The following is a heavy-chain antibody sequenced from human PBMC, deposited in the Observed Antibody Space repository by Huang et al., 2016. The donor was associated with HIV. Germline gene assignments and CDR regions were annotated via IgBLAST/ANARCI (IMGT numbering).Heavy chain of an antibody. CDR1: GYTFTRYW. D-gene: IGHD2-21*01. CDR2: ILPYDADV. V-gene: IGHV5-51*01. Sequence: EVQLVQSGPEMKKPGESLRISCKGSGYTFTRYWIGWVRQLPGKGLEWMGIILPYDADVRYSPSFQGQVTMSVDTSINIAYLHLKSLKASDTAIYYCARQSVEYSPSDFWGQGTLVTVSS. J-gene: IGHJ4*02. CDR3: ARQSVEYSPSDF.